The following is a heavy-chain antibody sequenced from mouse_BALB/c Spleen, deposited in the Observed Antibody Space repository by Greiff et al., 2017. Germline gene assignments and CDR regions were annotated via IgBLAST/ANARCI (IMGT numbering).Heavy chain of an antibody. CDR1: GYTFTSYY. CDR2: INPSNGGT. J-gene: IGHJ4*01. V-gene: IGHV1S81*02. D-gene: IGHD1-1*01. Sequence: QVQLKESGAELVKPGASVKLSCKASGYTFTSYYMYWVKQRPGQGLEWIGEINPSNGGTNFNEKFKSKATLTVDKSSSTAYMQLSSLTSEDSAVYYCTRSLGVATRAMDYWGQGTSVTVSS. CDR3: TRSLGVATRAMDY.